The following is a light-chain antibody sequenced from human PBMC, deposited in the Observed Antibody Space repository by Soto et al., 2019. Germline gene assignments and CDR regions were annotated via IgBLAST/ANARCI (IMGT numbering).Light chain of an antibody. J-gene: IGLJ2*01. V-gene: IGLV4-69*01. CDR3: QTWGTGTVV. Sequence: QPVLTQSPSVSASLGASVKLTCTLSSGHSSYAIAWHQQQPEKGPRYLMKVNSDGSHNKGDGIPDRFSGSSSGAERYLTISSLQSEDEADYYCQTWGTGTVVFGGGTKLTVL. CDR2: VNSDGSH. CDR1: SGHSSYA.